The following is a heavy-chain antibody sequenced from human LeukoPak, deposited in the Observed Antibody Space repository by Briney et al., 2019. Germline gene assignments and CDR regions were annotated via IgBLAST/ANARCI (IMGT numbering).Heavy chain of an antibody. V-gene: IGHV3-7*01. CDR3: ASQSFAKFDP. Sequence: GGSLRLSCAASGFTFSSKWMSWVRQAPGKGLEWVGNIQPDGSEGYPVDSVKGRFTISRDNARNSLFLQMNSLRVEDTAVYYCASQSFAKFDPWGQGTLVIVSS. CDR1: GFTFSSKW. CDR2: IQPDGSEG. J-gene: IGHJ5*02. D-gene: IGHD3-16*01.